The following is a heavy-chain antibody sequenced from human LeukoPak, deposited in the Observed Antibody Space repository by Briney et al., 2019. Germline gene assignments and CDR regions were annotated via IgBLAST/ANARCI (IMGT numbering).Heavy chain of an antibody. V-gene: IGHV4-4*07. CDR1: GGSISSYY. CDR2: IYTSGST. D-gene: IGHD3-3*01. CDR3: ARGDFWSGYKNDAFDI. J-gene: IGHJ3*02. Sequence: SETLSLTCTVSGGSISSYYWSWVRQPAGKGLEWIGRIYTSGSTNYNPSLKSRVTISVDTSKNQFSLKLSSVTAADTAVYYCARGDFWSGYKNDAFDIWGQGTMVTVSS.